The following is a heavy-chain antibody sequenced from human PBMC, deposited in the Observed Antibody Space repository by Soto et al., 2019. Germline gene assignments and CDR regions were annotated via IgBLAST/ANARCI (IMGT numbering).Heavy chain of an antibody. CDR1: GYTFTSYY. CDR3: ARGPGIAAAGNDAFDI. J-gene: IGHJ3*02. D-gene: IGHD6-13*01. Sequence: ASVKVSCKASGYTFTSYYMHWVRQAPGQGLEWMGWINPNSGGTNYAQKFQGWVTMTRDTSISTAYMELSRLRSDDTAVYYCARGPGIAAAGNDAFDIWGQGTMVTVS. V-gene: IGHV1-2*04. CDR2: INPNSGGT.